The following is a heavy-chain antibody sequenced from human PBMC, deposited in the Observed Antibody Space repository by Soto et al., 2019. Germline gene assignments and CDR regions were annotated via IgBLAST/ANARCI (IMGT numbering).Heavy chain of an antibody. V-gene: IGHV3-30*18. CDR3: AKCLAPYGSGKFKEIY. D-gene: IGHD3-10*01. CDR2: ISYDGSNK. CDR1: GFTFSSYG. J-gene: IGHJ4*02. Sequence: QVQLVESGGGVVQPGRSLRLSCAASGFTFSSYGMHWVRQAPGKGLEWVAVISYDGSNKYYADSGKGRFTISRDNSKNTLYLQMNSLRAEDTAVYYCAKCLAPYGSGKFKEIYWGQGTLVTVSS.